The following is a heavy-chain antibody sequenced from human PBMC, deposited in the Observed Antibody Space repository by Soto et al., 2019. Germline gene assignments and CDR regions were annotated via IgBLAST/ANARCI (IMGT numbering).Heavy chain of an antibody. CDR2: ITGNGGST. J-gene: IGHJ6*02. V-gene: IGHV3-23*01. D-gene: IGHD6-19*01. CDR1: GFRFSTYA. Sequence: GGSLRLSCAASGFRFSTYAMIWVRQAPGKGLEWVSAITGNGGSTFYADPVKGRFTISRDNSRNTLYLQMNSLRAEDTAVYYCAKDQFSSGWYNDYYYGMNVWGQGTTVTVSS. CDR3: AKDQFSSGWYNDYYYGMNV.